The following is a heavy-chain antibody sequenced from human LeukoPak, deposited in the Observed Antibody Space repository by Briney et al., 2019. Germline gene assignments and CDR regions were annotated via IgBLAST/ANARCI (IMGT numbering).Heavy chain of an antibody. J-gene: IGHJ4*02. CDR3: ARREWLVRRLDY. D-gene: IGHD6-19*01. V-gene: IGHV1-3*01. Sequence: ASVKVSCKASGYTFTSYAMHWVRQAPGQRLEWMGWINAGNGNTKYPQKFQGRVTITRDTSASTAYMELSSLRSEDTAVYYCARREWLVRRLDYWGQGTLVTVSS. CDR1: GYTFTSYA. CDR2: INAGNGNT.